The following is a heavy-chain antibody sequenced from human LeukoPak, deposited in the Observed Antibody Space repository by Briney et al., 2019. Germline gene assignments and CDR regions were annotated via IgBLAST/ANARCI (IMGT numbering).Heavy chain of an antibody. J-gene: IGHJ1*01. Sequence: PSETLSLTCTVSSGSITSYFWSWIRQPPGKGLEWIGYIYHSGTTNYNPSLKSRVTISADTSRNQFSLRLSSVTAADTAVYYCAQKAPFSPGYSQHWGQGTLVTVSS. D-gene: IGHD2/OR15-2a*01. V-gene: IGHV4-59*01. CDR2: IYHSGTT. CDR3: AQKAPFSPGYSQH. CDR1: SGSITSYF.